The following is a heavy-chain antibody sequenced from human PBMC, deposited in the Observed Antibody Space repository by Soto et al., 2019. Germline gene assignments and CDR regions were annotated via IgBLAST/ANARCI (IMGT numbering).Heavy chain of an antibody. CDR2: IYRTGST. CDR3: ARDSGYGSGTSVNHRLDY. Sequence: ETLSLTCAVSGGSFTSNNWWTWVRQPPGQGLEWIGEIYRTGSTNYNPSLKSRVTISLDKSENQFSLKVTSLTAEDTALYYCARDSGYGSGTSVNHRLDYWGHGTLVTVSS. J-gene: IGHJ4*01. D-gene: IGHD3-10*01. CDR1: GGSFTSNNW. V-gene: IGHV4-4*02.